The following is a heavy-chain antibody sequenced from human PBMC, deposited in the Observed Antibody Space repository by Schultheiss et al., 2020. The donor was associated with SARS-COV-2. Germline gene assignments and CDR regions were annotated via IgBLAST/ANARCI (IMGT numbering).Heavy chain of an antibody. D-gene: IGHD1-7*01. CDR3: ARVGYNWNYGWYFDL. Sequence: SETLSLTCAVYGGSFSGYYWSWIRQPPGKGLEWIGYIYYSGSTNYNPSLKSRVTISVDTSKNQFSLKLSSVTAADTAVYYCARVGYNWNYGWYFDLWGRGTLVTVSS. J-gene: IGHJ2*01. CDR2: IYYSGST. CDR1: GGSFSGYY. V-gene: IGHV4-59*01.